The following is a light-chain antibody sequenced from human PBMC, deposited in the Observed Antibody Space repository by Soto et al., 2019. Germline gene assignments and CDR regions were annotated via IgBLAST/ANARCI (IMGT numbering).Light chain of an antibody. J-gene: IGLJ3*02. V-gene: IGLV1-51*01. CDR1: SSNIGSNY. Sequence: QSVLTQPPSVSAAPGQKVTISCSGSSSNIGSNYVSWYQQLPGTAPKLLIFDNNKRPSGIPDRISGSKSATSATLGITGLQTGDEADYYCATWDSSLSAGVFGGGTKLTVL. CDR3: ATWDSSLSAGV. CDR2: DNN.